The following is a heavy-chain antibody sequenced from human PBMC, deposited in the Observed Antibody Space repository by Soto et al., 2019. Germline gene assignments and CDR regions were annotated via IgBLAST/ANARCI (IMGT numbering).Heavy chain of an antibody. CDR3: AKGPAPVTTFPLFDY. J-gene: IGHJ4*02. CDR2: ISGSSGST. Sequence: GGSLRLSCAASGFTFSSYAMSWVRQAPGKGLEWVSAISGSSGSTYYADSVKGRFTISRDNSKNTLYLQMNSLRAEDTAVYYCAKGPAPVTTFPLFDYWGQGTLVTVSS. D-gene: IGHD4-17*01. V-gene: IGHV3-23*01. CDR1: GFTFSSYA.